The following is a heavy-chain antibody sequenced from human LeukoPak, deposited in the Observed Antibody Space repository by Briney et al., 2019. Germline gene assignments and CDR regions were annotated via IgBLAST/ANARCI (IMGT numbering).Heavy chain of an antibody. J-gene: IGHJ4*02. D-gene: IGHD6-13*01. CDR3: ASSGWAAAGRFDY. CDR2: ISYDGSNK. CDR1: GFTFSTYG. V-gene: IGHV3-30*03. Sequence: GGSLRLSCAASGFTFSTYGMHWVRQAPGKGLEWVAVISYDGSNKYYADSVKGRLTISRDNAKNSLYLQMNSLRAEDTAVYYCASSGWAAAGRFDYWGQGTLVTVSS.